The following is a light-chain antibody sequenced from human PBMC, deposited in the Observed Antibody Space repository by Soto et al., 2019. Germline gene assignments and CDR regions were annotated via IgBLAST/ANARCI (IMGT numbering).Light chain of an antibody. V-gene: IGLV1-44*01. CDR1: SSNIGGNT. J-gene: IGLJ3*02. CDR3: AAWDDSLKGPV. CDR2: YTD. Sequence: QAVVTQPPSASGTPGQRVTISCSGSSSNIGGNTVNWYQHLPGTAPKLLMYYTDQRPSGVPDRFSGSKSGTSASLAISGLQSEDEAHYYCAAWDDSLKGPVFGGGTKLTVL.